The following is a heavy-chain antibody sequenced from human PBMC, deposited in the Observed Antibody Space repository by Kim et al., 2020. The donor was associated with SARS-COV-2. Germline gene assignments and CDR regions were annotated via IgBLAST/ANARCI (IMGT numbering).Heavy chain of an antibody. CDR3: ARDLLFYGDSGAFDI. J-gene: IGHJ3*02. Sequence: DSVKGRFTISRDNAKNSLYLQMNSLRAEDTAVYYCARDLLFYGDSGAFDIWGQGTMVTVSS. D-gene: IGHD4-17*01. V-gene: IGHV3-11*05.